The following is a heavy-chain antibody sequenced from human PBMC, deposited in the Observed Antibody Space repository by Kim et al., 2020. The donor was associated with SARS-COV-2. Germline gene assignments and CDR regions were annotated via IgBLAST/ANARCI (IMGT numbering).Heavy chain of an antibody. D-gene: IGHD3-10*01. CDR3: ARDRSPPYYYGSGNWFDP. Sequence: GGSLRLSCAASGFTFSDYYMSWIRQAPGKGLEWVSYISSSSSYTNYADSVKGRFTISRDNAKNSMYLQMNSLRAEDTAVYYCARDRSPPYYYGSGNWFDPWGQGTLVTVSS. CDR1: GFTFSDYY. CDR2: ISSSSSYT. V-gene: IGHV3-11*05. J-gene: IGHJ5*02.